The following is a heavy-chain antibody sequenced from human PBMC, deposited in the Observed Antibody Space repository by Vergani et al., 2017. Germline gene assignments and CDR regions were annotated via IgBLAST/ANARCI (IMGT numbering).Heavy chain of an antibody. J-gene: IGHJ6*03. CDR1: GYTFTGYY. CDR3: ASIPRGSAGSYYYYMDV. Sequence: QVQLVQSGAEVKKPGASVKVSCKASGYTFTGYYMHWVRQAPGQGLEWMGWINPNSGGTNYAQKFQGRVTMTRDTSIRTAYMELSRLRSDDTAVYYCASIPRGSAGSYYYYMDVWGKGTTVTVSS. V-gene: IGHV1-2*02. CDR2: INPNSGGT. D-gene: IGHD6-25*01.